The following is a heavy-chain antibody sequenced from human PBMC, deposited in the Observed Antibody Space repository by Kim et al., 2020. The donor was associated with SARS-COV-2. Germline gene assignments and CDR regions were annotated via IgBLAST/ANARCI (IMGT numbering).Heavy chain of an antibody. V-gene: IGHV4-59*01. J-gene: IGHJ4*02. D-gene: IGHD3-10*01. CDR3: VRESLLWFGESHY. Sequence: NYKPSLKSRVTISVDTSKNQFSLQLSSVTAADTAVYYCVRESLLWFGESHYWGQGILVTVSS.